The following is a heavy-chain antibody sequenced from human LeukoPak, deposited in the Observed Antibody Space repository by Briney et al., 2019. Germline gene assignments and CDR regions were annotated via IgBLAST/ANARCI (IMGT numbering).Heavy chain of an antibody. CDR2: IYPDDSDT. CDR1: GYNFNSYW. Sequence: GGSLKIPCKGSGYNFNSYWYGWVRQLPGKGLEGMGIIYPDDSDTRYSPSFQGQSTISADEALTTAHLQGSSLKASDTAMDYCARLGYSSGTKWDFYYYYMDVWGKRTTVTVSS. D-gene: IGHD6-19*01. J-gene: IGHJ6*03. V-gene: IGHV5-51*01. CDR3: ARLGYSSGTKWDFYYYYMDV.